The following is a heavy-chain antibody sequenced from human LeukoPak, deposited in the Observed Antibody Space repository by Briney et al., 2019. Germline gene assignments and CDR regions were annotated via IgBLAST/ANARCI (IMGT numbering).Heavy chain of an antibody. CDR2: ISYDGSNK. CDR3: AKDRNWNYVEYYFDY. CDR1: GFTVSSYG. D-gene: IGHD1-7*01. V-gene: IGHV3-30*18. Sequence: LTGGSLRLSCAASGFTVSSYGMHWVRQAPGKGLEWVAVISYDGSNKYYADSVKGRFTISRDNSKNTLYLQMNSLRAEDTAVYYCAKDRNWNYVEYYFDYWGQGTLVTVSS. J-gene: IGHJ4*02.